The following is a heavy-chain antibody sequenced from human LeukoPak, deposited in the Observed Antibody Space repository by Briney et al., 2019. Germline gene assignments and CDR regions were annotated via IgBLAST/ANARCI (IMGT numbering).Heavy chain of an antibody. Sequence: SETLSLTCAVYGGSFSGYYWSWIRQPPGKGLEWIGEINHSGSTNYNPSLKSRVTISVDTSKNQFSLKLSSVTAADTAVYYCARGIVVVPAAAPPTYYYYDGMDVWGQGTTVTVSS. J-gene: IGHJ6*02. D-gene: IGHD2-2*01. CDR2: INHSGST. CDR3: ARGIVVVPAAAPPTYYYYDGMDV. CDR1: GGSFSGYY. V-gene: IGHV4-34*01.